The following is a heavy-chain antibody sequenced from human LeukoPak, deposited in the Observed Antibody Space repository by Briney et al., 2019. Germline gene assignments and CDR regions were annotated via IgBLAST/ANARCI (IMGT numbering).Heavy chain of an antibody. Sequence: GASVKVSCKASGYTFTGYYMHWVRQAPGQGLEWMGWINPNSGGTNYAQKFQGRVTMTRDTSISTAYMELSSLRSDDTAVYYCARDSRVCSATACYPAYWGQGTLVTVSS. CDR3: ARDSRVCSATACYPAY. D-gene: IGHD2-15*01. V-gene: IGHV1-2*02. CDR1: GYTFTGYY. J-gene: IGHJ4*02. CDR2: INPNSGGT.